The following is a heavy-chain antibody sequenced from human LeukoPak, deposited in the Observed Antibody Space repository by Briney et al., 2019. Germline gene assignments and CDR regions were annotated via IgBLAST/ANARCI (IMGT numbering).Heavy chain of an antibody. CDR1: GGSISSGDYY. Sequence: KPSETLSLPCTVSGGSISSGDYYWSWIRQPPGKGLEWIGYIYYSGSTYYNPSLKSRVTISVDTSKNQFSLKLSSVTAADTAVYYCARGGYDSYFDYWGQGTLVTVSS. CDR2: IYYSGST. CDR3: ARGGYDSYFDY. V-gene: IGHV4-30-4*01. J-gene: IGHJ4*02. D-gene: IGHD5-12*01.